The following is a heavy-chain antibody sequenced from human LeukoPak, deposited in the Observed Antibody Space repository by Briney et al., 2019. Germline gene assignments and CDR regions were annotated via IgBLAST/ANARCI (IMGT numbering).Heavy chain of an antibody. CDR3: AKRVPYSSSSVYFDS. CDR1: GFTLNSYA. Sequence: GGSLRLPCAASGFTLNSYAMSWVRQAPGKGLEWVSAISDGGSDTYYADSVKGRFTISKDNSKNMLFLQMNSLMDDDTAVYYCAKRVPYSSSSVYFDSWGQGTLVTVSS. CDR2: ISDGGSDT. D-gene: IGHD6-6*01. V-gene: IGHV3-23*01. J-gene: IGHJ4*02.